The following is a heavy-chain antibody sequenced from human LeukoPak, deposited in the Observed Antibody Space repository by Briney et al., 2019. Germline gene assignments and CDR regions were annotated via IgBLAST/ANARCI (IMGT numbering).Heavy chain of an antibody. CDR3: ARVRSGYSHENYFDY. CDR1: GFTFSNYE. V-gene: IGHV3-48*03. Sequence: GGSLRLSCAASGFTFSNYEMNWVRQAPGMGLEWVSYISGSGSTIYYADSVEGRFTISRDNAKDSLYLQMNSLRAEDTAVYYCARVRSGYSHENYFDYWGQGTLVTVSS. CDR2: ISGSGSTI. D-gene: IGHD5-18*01. J-gene: IGHJ4*02.